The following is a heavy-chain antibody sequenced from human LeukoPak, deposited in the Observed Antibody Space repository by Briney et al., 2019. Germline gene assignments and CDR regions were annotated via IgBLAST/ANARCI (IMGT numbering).Heavy chain of an antibody. Sequence: ASETLSLTCTVSGGSISPYFWSWMRQTPGKGLEWIGYISYTGSTNYNPALKSRVNISVDTSKNQFSLQLTSVTAADTAVYYCARDDYRGVTNFDPWGQGTLVTVSS. J-gene: IGHJ5*02. D-gene: IGHD3-10*01. V-gene: IGHV4-59*01. CDR3: ARDDYRGVTNFDP. CDR2: ISYTGST. CDR1: GGSISPYF.